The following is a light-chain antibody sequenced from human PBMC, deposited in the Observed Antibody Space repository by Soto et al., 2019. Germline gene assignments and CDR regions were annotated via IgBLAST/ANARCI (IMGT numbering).Light chain of an antibody. Sequence: QSALTQPPSASGSPGQSVTISCTGTTSDVGGYNYVSWYQQHPGKAPKLLVYDVDKRPSGVPDRFSGSKSGNTASLTVSGLQAEDEADYYCCSYAGSSTPYVFGTGTKLTVL. CDR1: TSDVGGYNY. CDR3: CSYAGSSTPYV. V-gene: IGLV2-8*01. J-gene: IGLJ1*01. CDR2: DVD.